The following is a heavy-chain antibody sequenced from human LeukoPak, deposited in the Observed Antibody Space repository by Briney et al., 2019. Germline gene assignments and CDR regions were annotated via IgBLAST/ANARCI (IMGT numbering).Heavy chain of an antibody. D-gene: IGHD1-26*01. CDR3: ARALVGATPWYFDY. J-gene: IGHJ4*02. CDR2: ISSSSSYI. V-gene: IGHV3-21*01. Sequence: PGGSLRLSCAASGFTFSSYSMNWVRQAPGKGLEWVSSISSSSSYIYYADSVKGRFTISRDNAKNSLYLQMNSLRAEDTAVYYCARALVGATPWYFDYWGQGTLVTVSS. CDR1: GFTFSSYS.